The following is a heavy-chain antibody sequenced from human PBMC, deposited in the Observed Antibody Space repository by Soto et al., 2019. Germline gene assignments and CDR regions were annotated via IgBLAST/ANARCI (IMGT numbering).Heavy chain of an antibody. Sequence: GGSLRLSCAASGFTVSSNYMSWVRQAPGKGLEWVSVIYSGGSTYYADSVKGRFTISRDNSKNTLYLQMNSLRAEDTAVYYCARDDDSSGFVDYWGQGTLVTVSS. CDR3: ARDDDSSGFVDY. V-gene: IGHV3-53*01. CDR1: GFTVSSNY. CDR2: IYSGGST. J-gene: IGHJ4*02. D-gene: IGHD3-22*01.